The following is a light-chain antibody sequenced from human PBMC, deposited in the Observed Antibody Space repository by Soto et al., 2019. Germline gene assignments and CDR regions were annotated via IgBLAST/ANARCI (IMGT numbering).Light chain of an antibody. CDR3: SSYTTVPSPQWV. CDR1: SSDLGGLNY. CDR2: KVD. Sequence: QPVLTQPASVSGSPGQSITIPCSGRSSDLGGLNYVSWYQQHPGKVPKLIIYKVDNRPSGISDRFSASKSGNTASLTISGLQAEDEAHYYCSSYTTVPSPQWVFAGGTKLTVL. V-gene: IGLV2-14*01. J-gene: IGLJ3*02.